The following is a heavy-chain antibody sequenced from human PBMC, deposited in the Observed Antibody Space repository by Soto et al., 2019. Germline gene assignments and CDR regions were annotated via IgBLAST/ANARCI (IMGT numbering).Heavy chain of an antibody. V-gene: IGHV1-3*01. CDR2: INAGYENT. J-gene: IGHJ4*01. CDR3: PRVNTAPADY. CDR1: ADLVTSYA. Sequence: ASVSGKDSADLVTSYARHWVCHAHGQRTEWMGWINAGYENTKYSQKFQDRVPFTSDTSASTIYMDLSRLRSSDTAVYYCPRVNTAPADYWG.